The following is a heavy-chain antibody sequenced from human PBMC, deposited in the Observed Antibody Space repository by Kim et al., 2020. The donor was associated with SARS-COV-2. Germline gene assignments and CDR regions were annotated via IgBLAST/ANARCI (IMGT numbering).Heavy chain of an antibody. Sequence: SETLSLTCTVSGGSISNYYWSWIRQPPGKGLEWIGYIYYSGSTNQNPSLKSRVTISLDTSKNQFSLKLSSVTAADTAVYYCARRALGYCSGGSCYSAFDIWGQGTIVTVSS. J-gene: IGHJ3*02. CDR2: IYYSGST. V-gene: IGHV4-59*08. D-gene: IGHD2-15*01. CDR1: GGSISNYY. CDR3: ARRALGYCSGGSCYSAFDI.